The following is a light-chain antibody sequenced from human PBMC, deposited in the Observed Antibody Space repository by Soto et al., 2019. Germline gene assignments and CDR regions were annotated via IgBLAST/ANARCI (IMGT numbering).Light chain of an antibody. Sequence: VMTQSPGTLSVSPGERATLSCRASQSVDISLAWYQQKPGQTPRLLIYGASTRATGIPARFSGSGSGTEFTLTISSLQSEDFAVYYCQQYHKWPPYTFGQGTKVDI. V-gene: IGKV3-15*01. J-gene: IGKJ2*01. CDR1: QSVDIS. CDR2: GAS. CDR3: QQYHKWPPYT.